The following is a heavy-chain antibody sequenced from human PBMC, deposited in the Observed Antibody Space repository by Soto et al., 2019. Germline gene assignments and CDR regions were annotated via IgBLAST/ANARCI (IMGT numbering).Heavy chain of an antibody. V-gene: IGHV2-5*02. Sequence: QSTLKESGPTLVKPTQTLTLTCTFSGFSLSTSEVGVGWIRQPPGKALQWLALIYWDDDKRYSPSLKSRLTITKDTSKNQVVLTMTNMDPVYTATYYCAHAPGIAVTTNWFDPWGQGILVTVSS. J-gene: IGHJ5*02. CDR1: GFSLSTSEVG. CDR3: AHAPGIAVTTNWFDP. D-gene: IGHD6-19*01. CDR2: IYWDDDK.